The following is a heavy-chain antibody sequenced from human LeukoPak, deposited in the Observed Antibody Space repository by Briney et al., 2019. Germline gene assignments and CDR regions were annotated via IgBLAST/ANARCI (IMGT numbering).Heavy chain of an antibody. D-gene: IGHD3-9*01. CDR2: TKQDGSEK. J-gene: IGHJ5*02. CDR1: GFSFRSYW. CDR3: AGGSGYLITS. V-gene: IGHV3-7*01. Sequence: GGSLRLSCAATGFSFRSYWMNWVRQAPGKGLEWLAITKQDGSEKHYKGSVEGRFTISRDNAKNSLHLQMNSLRAEDTAVYYCAGGSGYLITSWGQGTLVTVSS.